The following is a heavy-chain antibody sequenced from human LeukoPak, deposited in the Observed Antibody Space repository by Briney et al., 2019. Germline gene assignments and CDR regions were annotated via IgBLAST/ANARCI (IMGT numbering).Heavy chain of an antibody. D-gene: IGHD2-15*01. J-gene: IGHJ3*02. Sequence: SETLSLTCAVYGGSFSGYYWSWIRQPSGKGLEWIGEINHSGSTNYNPSLKSRVTISVDTSKNQFSLKLSSVTAADTAVYYCCSYGLDAFDIWGQGTMVTVSS. V-gene: IGHV4-34*01. CDR2: INHSGST. CDR3: CSYGLDAFDI. CDR1: GGSFSGYY.